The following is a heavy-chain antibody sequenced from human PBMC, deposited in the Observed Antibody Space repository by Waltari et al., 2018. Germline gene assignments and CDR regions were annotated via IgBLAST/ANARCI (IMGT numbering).Heavy chain of an antibody. V-gene: IGHV4-34*01. Sequence: QVQLQQWGAGLLKPTETLSLTCAVYGGSFSGYYWSWIRQPPGKGLEGIGEINHSGSTNYNPSLKSRVTISVDTSKNQFSLKLSSVTAADTAVYYCARLVYSYGLGYYYGMDVWGQGTTVTVSS. D-gene: IGHD5-18*01. CDR1: GGSFSGYY. CDR2: INHSGST. J-gene: IGHJ6*02. CDR3: ARLVYSYGLGYYYGMDV.